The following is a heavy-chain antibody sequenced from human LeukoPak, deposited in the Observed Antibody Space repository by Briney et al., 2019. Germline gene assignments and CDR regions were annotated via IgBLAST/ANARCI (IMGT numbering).Heavy chain of an antibody. Sequence: SETLSLTCAVYGGSFNGYYWSWIRQPPGKGLEWIGEINHSGSTNYNPSLKSRVTISVDTSKNQFSLKLSSVTAADTAVYYCARGLLRFLEWLSPNGMDVWGQGTTVTVSS. CDR2: INHSGST. CDR1: GGSFNGYY. V-gene: IGHV4-34*01. D-gene: IGHD3-3*01. J-gene: IGHJ6*02. CDR3: ARGLLRFLEWLSPNGMDV.